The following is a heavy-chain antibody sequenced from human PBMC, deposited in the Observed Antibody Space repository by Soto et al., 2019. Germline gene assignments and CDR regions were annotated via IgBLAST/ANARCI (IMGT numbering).Heavy chain of an antibody. CDR3: AIAARPRYYYYGMDG. Sequence: PSETLSLTCTVSGGSISSYYWSWIRQPPGKGLEWIGYIYYSGSTNYNPSLKSRVTISVDTSKNQFSLKLSSVTAADTAVYYCAIAARPRYYYYGMDGWAQRTTVT. CDR2: IYYSGST. CDR1: GGSISSYY. J-gene: IGHJ6*02. D-gene: IGHD6-6*01. V-gene: IGHV4-59*01.